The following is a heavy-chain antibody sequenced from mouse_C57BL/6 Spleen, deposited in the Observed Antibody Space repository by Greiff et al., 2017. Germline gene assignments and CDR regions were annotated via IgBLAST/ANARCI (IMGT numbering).Heavy chain of an antibody. J-gene: IGHJ2*01. CDR2: FNPSSGYT. V-gene: IGHV1-7*01. CDR3: AREVYYGYDYFDY. Sequence: QVQLQQSGAELAKPGASVKLSCKASGYTFTSYWMHWVKQRPGQGLEWIGNFNPSSGYTKYNQKFKDKATLTADKSSSTAYMQLSSRTSEDSAAYYCAREVYYGYDYFDYWGQGTTLTVSS. CDR1: GYTFTSYW. D-gene: IGHD2-2*01.